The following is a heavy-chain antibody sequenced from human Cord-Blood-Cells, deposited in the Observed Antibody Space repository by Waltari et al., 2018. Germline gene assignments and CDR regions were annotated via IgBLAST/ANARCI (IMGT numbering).Heavy chain of an antibody. CDR3: AHHSPRSSSSFDY. CDR1: RGSLNRSSYT. D-gene: IGHD6-13*01. Sequence: QLQMQESGPGLVKPSQTRSLPCTVSRGSLNRSSYTRGSTSPPPGKGLEWIVSIYYSGSTYYNPSLKSRVTISVDTSKNQFSLKLSSVTAADTAVYYCAHHSPRSSSSFDYWGQGTLVTVSS. J-gene: IGHJ4*02. V-gene: IGHV4-39*07. CDR2: IYYSGST.